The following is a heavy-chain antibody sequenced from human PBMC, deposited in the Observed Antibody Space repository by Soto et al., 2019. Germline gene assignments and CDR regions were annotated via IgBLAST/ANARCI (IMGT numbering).Heavy chain of an antibody. CDR1: VYTFTSYG. Sequence: GXSVKVCCNASVYTFTSYGISWVRQAPGQGLEWMGWISAYNGNTNYAQKLQGRVTMTTDTSTSTAYMELRSLRSDDTAVYYCAREEGSSGFFDYWGQGTLVTVSS. J-gene: IGHJ4*02. V-gene: IGHV1-18*01. D-gene: IGHD1-26*01. CDR3: AREEGSSGFFDY. CDR2: ISAYNGNT.